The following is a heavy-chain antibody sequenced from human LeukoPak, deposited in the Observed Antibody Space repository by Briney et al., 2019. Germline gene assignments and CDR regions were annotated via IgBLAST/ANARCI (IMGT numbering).Heavy chain of an antibody. CDR1: GDSVSSNSAA. D-gene: IGHD6-19*01. Sequence: SQTLSLTCAISGDSVSSNSAAWNWIRQSPSRGLEWLGRTYYRSKWYNDYALSVKSQISINPDTSKKQFSLQLNSVTPEDTAVYYCARSYSSGWDFESWGQGTLVTVSS. V-gene: IGHV6-1*01. J-gene: IGHJ4*02. CDR3: ARSYSSGWDFES. CDR2: TYYRSKWYN.